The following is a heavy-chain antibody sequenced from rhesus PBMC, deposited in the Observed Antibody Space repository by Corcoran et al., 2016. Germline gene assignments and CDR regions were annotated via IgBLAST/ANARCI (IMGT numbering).Heavy chain of an antibody. CDR1: GGSISSNY. V-gene: IGHV4-147*01. D-gene: IGHD1-44*01. CDR3: ATGGPNSPD. Sequence: QVQLQESGPGRVKPSETLSLTCAVSGGSISSNYWSWIRQSPGKGLEWIGRMSGGSGITKYNPSLKSRVTISTDTSKNQFSLKLRSVTAADTAVYFCATGGPNSPDWGQGVLVTVSS. CDR2: MSGGSGIT. J-gene: IGHJ4*01.